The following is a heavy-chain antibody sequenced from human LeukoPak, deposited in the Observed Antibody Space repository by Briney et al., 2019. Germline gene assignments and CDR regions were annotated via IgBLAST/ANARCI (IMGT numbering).Heavy chain of an antibody. V-gene: IGHV4-34*01. CDR1: GGSFSGYY. D-gene: IGHD3-9*01. CDR3: ARQVNAWLLYYFDY. Sequence: SETLSLTCAVYGGSFSGYYWSWIRQPPGKGLEWIGEINHSGSTNYNPSLKSRVTISVDTSKNQFSLKLSSVTAADTAVYYCARQVNAWLLYYFDYWGQGTLVTVSS. CDR2: INHSGST. J-gene: IGHJ4*02.